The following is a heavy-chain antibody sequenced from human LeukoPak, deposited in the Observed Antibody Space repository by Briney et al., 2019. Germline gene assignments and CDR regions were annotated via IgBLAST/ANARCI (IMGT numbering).Heavy chain of an antibody. CDR2: INHSGST. CDR1: GGSFSGYY. Sequence: SETLSLTCAVYGGSFSGYYWSWIRQPPGKGLEWIGEINHSGSTNYNPSLKSRVTISVDTSKNQFSLKLRSVTAADTAVYYCARSGTGLLRYYFDYWGQGTLITVSS. D-gene: IGHD3-22*01. CDR3: ARSGTGLLRYYFDY. J-gene: IGHJ4*02. V-gene: IGHV4-34*01.